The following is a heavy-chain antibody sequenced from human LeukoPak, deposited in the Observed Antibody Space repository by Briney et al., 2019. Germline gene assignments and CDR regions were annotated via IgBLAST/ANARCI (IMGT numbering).Heavy chain of an antibody. D-gene: IGHD6-6*01. V-gene: IGHV4-4*02. CDR3: AVSSSYYYYYMDV. Sequence: PSETLSLTCAVSGGSISSSNWWRWVCQSPGKGLEWIGEIYHSGSTNYNPSLKGRVTISVDKSKNQFSLKLSSVTAADTAVYYCAVSSSYYYYYMDVWGKGTTVTVSS. J-gene: IGHJ6*03. CDR2: IYHSGST. CDR1: GGSISSSNW.